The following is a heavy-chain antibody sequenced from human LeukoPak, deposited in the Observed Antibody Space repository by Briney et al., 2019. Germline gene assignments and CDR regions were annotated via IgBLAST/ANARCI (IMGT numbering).Heavy chain of an antibody. CDR2: ISSGSTYT. CDR1: GFTFTDHY. V-gene: IGHV3-11*06. D-gene: IGHD3-10*01. J-gene: IGHJ3*02. CDR3: ARDRGSGSFDI. Sequence: GGSLRLSCAASGFTFTDHYMSWIRQAPGKGLEWVSYISSGSTYTNYADSVKGRFTISRDNAKNTLYLQMKSLRAEDTAVYYCARDRGSGSFDIWGQGTMVTVSS.